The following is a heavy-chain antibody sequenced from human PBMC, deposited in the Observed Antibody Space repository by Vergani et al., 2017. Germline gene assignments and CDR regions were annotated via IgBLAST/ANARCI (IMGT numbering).Heavy chain of an antibody. D-gene: IGHD1-26*01. J-gene: IGHJ4*02. CDR3: TTSIVGAANLDY. V-gene: IGHV3-23*01. CDR2: ISGSGGST. Sequence: EVQLLESGGGLVQPGGSLRLSCAASGFTFSSYAMSWVRQAPGKGLEWVSAISGSGGSTDYAAPVKGRFTISRDDSKNTLYLQMNSLKTEDTAVYYCTTSIVGAANLDYWGQGTLVTVSS. CDR1: GFTFSSYA.